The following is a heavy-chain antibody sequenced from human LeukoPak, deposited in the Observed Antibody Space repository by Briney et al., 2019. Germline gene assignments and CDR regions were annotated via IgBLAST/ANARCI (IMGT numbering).Heavy chain of an antibody. J-gene: IGHJ4*02. CDR2: INPSGGRT. CDR1: GYTFTSYY. Sequence: ASVKVSCKASGYTFTSYYIHWVRQAPGQGLEWMGVINPSGGRTSYAQKFQGRVAMTRDMSTSTVYMELSSLRSEDTAVYYCARRLSSGWYGLAGTDFDYWGQGTLVTVSS. V-gene: IGHV1-46*01. CDR3: ARRLSSGWYGLAGTDFDY. D-gene: IGHD6-19*01.